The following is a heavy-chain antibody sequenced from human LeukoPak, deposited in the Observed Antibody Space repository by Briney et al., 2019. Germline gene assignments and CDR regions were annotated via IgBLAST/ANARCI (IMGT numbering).Heavy chain of an antibody. CDR3: ARDVGYCNGGSCYGFAY. J-gene: IGHJ4*02. CDR1: GFTFSSYA. V-gene: IGHV3-64*01. CDR2: ISSNGGST. D-gene: IGHD2-15*01. Sequence: GGSLRLSCAASGFTFSSYAMHWVRQAPGKGLEYVSAISSNGGSTYYANSVKGRFTISRDNPKNTLYLQMGSLRAEDMAVYYCARDVGYCNGGSCYGFAYWGQGTLVTVSS.